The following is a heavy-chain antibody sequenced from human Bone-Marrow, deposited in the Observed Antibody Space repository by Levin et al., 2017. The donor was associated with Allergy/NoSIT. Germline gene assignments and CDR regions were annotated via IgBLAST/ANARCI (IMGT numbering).Heavy chain of an antibody. CDR3: AKGRLGEVFDF. J-gene: IGHJ4*02. V-gene: IGHV3-20*04. CDR2: INWSGGSI. Sequence: GGSLRLSCTASGFNFDEYAMTWVRQGPGKGLEWVSGINWSGGSIGYRDSVKGRFTISRDNAKNSVYLQMNSLRVEDTAFYYCAKGRLGEVFDFWGQGTLVTVSS. CDR1: GFNFDEYA. D-gene: IGHD3-16*01.